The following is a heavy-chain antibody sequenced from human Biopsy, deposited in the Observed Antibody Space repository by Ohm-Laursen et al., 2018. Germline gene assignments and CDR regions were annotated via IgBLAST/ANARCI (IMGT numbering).Heavy chain of an antibody. Sequence: TLSLTCAVYGKTFSDYYWSWIRQPPGKGLEWIGQINQSGRTNYNPSLKSRVNISADKSNNQFSLKLTSVTSADTAVYFCGNEVHGRDYWGLGVLVTVSS. V-gene: IGHV4-34*08. CDR2: INQSGRT. J-gene: IGHJ4*02. CDR3: GNEVHGRDY. CDR1: GKTFSDYY. D-gene: IGHD2-15*01.